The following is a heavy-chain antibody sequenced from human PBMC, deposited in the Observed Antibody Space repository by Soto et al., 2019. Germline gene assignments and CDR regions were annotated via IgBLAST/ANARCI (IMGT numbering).Heavy chain of an antibody. CDR3: VKDRYVDY. Sequence: GGSLRLSCSVFGFTFSSYAMHWVRQAPGKGLQYVSSISSNGGSTYYADSVKGRFTISRDNSKNTLYLQMSSMRVEDTAVYYCVKDRYVDYWGQGNLVTVSS. CDR1: GFTFSSYA. V-gene: IGHV3-64D*06. J-gene: IGHJ4*02. CDR2: ISSNGGST.